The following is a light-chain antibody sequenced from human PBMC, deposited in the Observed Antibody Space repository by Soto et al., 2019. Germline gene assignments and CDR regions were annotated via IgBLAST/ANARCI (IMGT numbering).Light chain of an antibody. CDR2: KAS. CDR1: QSISSW. V-gene: IGKV1-5*03. J-gene: IGKJ1*01. CDR3: QQYNSYPWT. Sequence: DIQMTQSPSTLSASVGDRVTITCRASQSISSWLARYQQKPGKAPKLLIYKASSIESGGPSRFSGSGSGTEFTLAISSLQPRDVATYYCQQYNSYPWTFGQGTKVEIK.